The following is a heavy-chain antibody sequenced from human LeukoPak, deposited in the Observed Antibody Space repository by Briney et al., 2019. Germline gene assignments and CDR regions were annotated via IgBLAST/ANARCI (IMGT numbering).Heavy chain of an antibody. CDR2: IFYSGSP. V-gene: IGHV4-59*12. D-gene: IGHD3-22*01. J-gene: IGHJ4*02. CDR3: ARGPYYYDKFDY. Sequence: PSETLSLTCTVSGGSISSYYWSWIRQPPGKGLEWIGNIFYSGSPNYNPSLKSRVTISVDTSKNQFSLKLSSVTAADTAVYYCARGPYYYDKFDYWGQGTLVTVSS. CDR1: GGSISSYY.